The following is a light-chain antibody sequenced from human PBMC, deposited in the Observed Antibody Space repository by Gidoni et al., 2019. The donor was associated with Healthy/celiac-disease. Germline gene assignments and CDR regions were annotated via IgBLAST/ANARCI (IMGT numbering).Light chain of an antibody. V-gene: IGKV1-8*01. J-gene: IGKJ4*01. CDR3: QQYYSYPPT. Sequence: RMTQSPSSFSASTGDRVTITCRASQGISSYLAWYQQKPGKAPKLLIYAASTLQSGVPSRFSGSGSGTDFTLTISCLQSEDFATYYCQQYYSYPPTFGGXTKVEIK. CDR1: QGISSY. CDR2: AAS.